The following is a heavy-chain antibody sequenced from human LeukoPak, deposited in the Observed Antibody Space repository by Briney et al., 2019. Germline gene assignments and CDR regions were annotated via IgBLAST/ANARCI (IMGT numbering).Heavy chain of an antibody. D-gene: IGHD2-2*01. CDR3: AKYLPNQLLKD. Sequence: PGGSLRLSCAVSGFTFSSYAMHWVRQAPGKGLEWVAVISYDGSNKYYADSVKGRFTISRDNSKNTLYLQMNSLRAEDTAVYYCAKYLPNQLLKDWGQGTLVTVSS. CDR1: GFTFSSYA. V-gene: IGHV3-30-3*02. J-gene: IGHJ4*02. CDR2: ISYDGSNK.